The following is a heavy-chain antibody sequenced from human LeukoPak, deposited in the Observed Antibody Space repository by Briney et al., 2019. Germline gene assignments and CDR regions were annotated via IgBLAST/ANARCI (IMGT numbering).Heavy chain of an antibody. CDR2: INHSGST. D-gene: IGHD3-9*01. V-gene: IGHV4-34*01. CDR3: ARALRYFDPFDY. CDR1: GGSFSGYY. Sequence: KTSETLPLTCAVYGGSFSGYYWSWIRQPPGKGLEWIGEINHSGSTNYNPSLKSRVTISVDTSKNQFSLKLSSVTAADTAVYYCARALRYFDPFDYWGQGTLVTVSS. J-gene: IGHJ4*02.